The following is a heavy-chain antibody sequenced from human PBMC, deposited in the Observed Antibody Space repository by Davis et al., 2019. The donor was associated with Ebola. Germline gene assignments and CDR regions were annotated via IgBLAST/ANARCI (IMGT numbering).Heavy chain of an antibody. V-gene: IGHV3-23*01. J-gene: IGHJ6*04. CDR3: AKSGLSFGVVKYHYGMDV. CDR1: GFTFTSSA. Sequence: PGGSLRLSCAASGFTFTSSAMNWVRQAPGKGLEWVSAISGSGGSTYYADSVKGRFTISSDNSKNTLYLQMNSLRAEDTAVYYCAKSGLSFGVVKYHYGMDVWGKGTTVTVSS. D-gene: IGHD3-3*01. CDR2: ISGSGGST.